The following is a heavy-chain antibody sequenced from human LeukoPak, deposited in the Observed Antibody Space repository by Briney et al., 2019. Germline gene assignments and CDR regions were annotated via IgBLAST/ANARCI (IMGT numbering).Heavy chain of an antibody. CDR1: GYTFTSYG. D-gene: IGHD1-26*01. CDR2: ISAYNANT. Sequence: ASVKVSCKASGYTFTSYGITWVRQAPGQGLEWMGWISAYNANTNYAQNLQGRVTMTTDTSTRTAYMELRSLRSDDTAVYYCARSGIVGATTRTYYFDYWGQGTLVTVSS. J-gene: IGHJ4*02. CDR3: ARSGIVGATTRTYYFDY. V-gene: IGHV1-18*01.